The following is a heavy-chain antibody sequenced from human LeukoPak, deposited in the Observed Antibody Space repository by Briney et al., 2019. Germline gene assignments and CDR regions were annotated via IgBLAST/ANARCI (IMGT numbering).Heavy chain of an antibody. CDR2: VNPDGSST. Sequence: GGSLRLSCAASGFTFTRYWMHWVRQTPGKGLVWVSRVNPDGSSTTYGDSVKGRFTSSRDNAKNTLYLQMNSLRVEDTAVYYCARRGSYGDYWGQGILVTVSS. D-gene: IGHD3-16*01. V-gene: IGHV3-74*01. J-gene: IGHJ4*02. CDR3: ARRGSYGDY. CDR1: GFTFTRYW.